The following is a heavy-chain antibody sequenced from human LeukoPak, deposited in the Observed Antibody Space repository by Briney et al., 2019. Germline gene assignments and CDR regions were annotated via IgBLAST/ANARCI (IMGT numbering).Heavy chain of an antibody. CDR1: GGSISSYY. Sequence: SETLSLTCTVSGGSISSYYWSWIRQPPGKGLEWIGYTYTSGSTNYNPSLKSRVTISVDTSKNQFSLKLSSVTAADTAVYYCARHRWSSSWYWFDPWGQGTLVTVSS. V-gene: IGHV4-4*09. D-gene: IGHD6-13*01. CDR2: TYTSGST. J-gene: IGHJ5*02. CDR3: ARHRWSSSWYWFDP.